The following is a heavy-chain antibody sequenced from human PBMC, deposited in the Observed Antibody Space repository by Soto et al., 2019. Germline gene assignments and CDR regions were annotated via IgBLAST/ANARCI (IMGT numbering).Heavy chain of an antibody. Sequence: EVQLVESGGGLVKPGGSLRLSCAASGFTFSSYSMNWVRQAPGKGLEWVSSISSGSSYIYYADSVRGRFTISRDNAKNSLYLQMNSLGAEDTAVYYCARAVADQLRAHYYYGLDVWGQGTTVTVSS. D-gene: IGHD2-2*01. CDR2: ISSGSSYI. CDR3: ARAVADQLRAHYYYGLDV. V-gene: IGHV3-21*01. J-gene: IGHJ6*02. CDR1: GFTFSSYS.